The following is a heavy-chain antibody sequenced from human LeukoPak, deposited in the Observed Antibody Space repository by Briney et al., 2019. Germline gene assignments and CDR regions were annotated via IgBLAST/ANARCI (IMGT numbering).Heavy chain of an antibody. V-gene: IGHV3-23*01. J-gene: IGHJ4*02. D-gene: IGHD3-22*01. Sequence: GGSLRLSCAASGFTFSSYAMSWVRQAPGKGLEWVSAISGSGGSTYYADSVKGRFTISRDNSKNTLYLQMNSLRAEDTAVYYCAKAQLDYDSSGYYHYWGQGTLVTVSS. CDR3: AKAQLDYDSSGYYHY. CDR2: ISGSGGST. CDR1: GFTFSSYA.